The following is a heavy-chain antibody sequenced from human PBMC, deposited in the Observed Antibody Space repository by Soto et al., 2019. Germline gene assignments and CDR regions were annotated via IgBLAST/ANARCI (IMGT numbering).Heavy chain of an antibody. CDR3: ASGLVSSSWSPFDY. Sequence: GESLKISCKGSGYSFTSYWISWVRQMPGKGLEWMGRIDPSDSYTNYSPSFQGQVTISAGKSISTAYLQWSSLKASDTAMYYCASGLVSSSWSPFDYWGQGTLVTVSS. D-gene: IGHD6-13*01. V-gene: IGHV5-10-1*04. J-gene: IGHJ4*02. CDR2: IDPSDSYT. CDR1: GYSFTSYW.